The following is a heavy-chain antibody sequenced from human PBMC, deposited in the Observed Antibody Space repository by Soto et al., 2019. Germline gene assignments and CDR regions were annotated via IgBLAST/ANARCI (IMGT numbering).Heavy chain of an antibody. CDR1: GFTFSDYG. CDR3: AKQMVVVAATEFDV. CDR2: ISYDGSNR. J-gene: IGHJ4*02. Sequence: QVQLVESGGGVVQPGRSLRLSCAASGFTFSDYGMHWVRQAPGKGLEWVAVISYDGSNRYYADSVKGRFTISRDNSKNTLYLQVYSLRPEDMDVYYWAKQMVVVAATEFDVWGQGTLVTVSS. V-gene: IGHV3-30*18. D-gene: IGHD2-15*01.